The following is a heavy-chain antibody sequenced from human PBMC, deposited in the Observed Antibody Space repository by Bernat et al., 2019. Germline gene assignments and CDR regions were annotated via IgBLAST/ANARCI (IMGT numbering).Heavy chain of an antibody. J-gene: IGHJ6*02. CDR1: GGTFSSYA. CDR3: ARGSMIATPPYYYYYGMDV. D-gene: IGHD3-22*01. Sequence: QVQLVQSGAEVKKPGSSVKVSCKASGGTFSSYAISWVRQAPGQGLEWMGGIIPIFGTANYAQKFQGRVTITADESTSTAYMELSSLRSEDTAVYYCARGSMIATPPYYYYYGMDVWGQGTTVTVSS. CDR2: IIPIFGTA. V-gene: IGHV1-69*12.